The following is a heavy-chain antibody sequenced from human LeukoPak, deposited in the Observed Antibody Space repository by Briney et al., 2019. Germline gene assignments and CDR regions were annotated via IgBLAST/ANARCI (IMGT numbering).Heavy chain of an antibody. CDR3: ARTSSALLDY. D-gene: IGHD3-16*01. V-gene: IGHV3-11*04. CDR2: ISAGGSSI. Sequence: GGSLRLSCAASGFTFSEYYMSWIRQAPGKGLEWISYISAGGSSIQYADSVKGRFTISRDNAKNSLFLQMNSLRAEDAAVYYCARTSSALLDYWGQGTLVTVSS. CDR1: GFTFSEYY. J-gene: IGHJ4*02.